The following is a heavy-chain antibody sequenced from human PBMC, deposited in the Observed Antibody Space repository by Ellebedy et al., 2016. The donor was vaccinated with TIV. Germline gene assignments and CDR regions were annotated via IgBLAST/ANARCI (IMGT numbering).Heavy chain of an antibody. J-gene: IGHJ3*02. CDR2: MSGSTITT. V-gene: IGHV3-48*04. D-gene: IGHD7-27*01. CDR1: RFPFSSYW. CDR3: ARDMAWGNERVIDAFDI. Sequence: GGSLRLSCAAARFPFSSYWMSWVRQAPGKGLEWVSYMSGSTITTYYADSVKGRFTISRANAKNSLYLQMNSLRAEDTAVYYCARDMAWGNERVIDAFDIWGQGTMVTVSS.